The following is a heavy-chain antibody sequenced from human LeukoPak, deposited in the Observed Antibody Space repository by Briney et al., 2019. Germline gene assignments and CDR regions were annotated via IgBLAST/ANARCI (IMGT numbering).Heavy chain of an antibody. CDR3: ARGLGIVDTSAHRFHFHGLDV. V-gene: IGHV2-5*02. J-gene: IGHJ6*04. D-gene: IGHD5-18*01. CDR2: IYWDDDK. CDR1: GFSLSTSGVT. Sequence: SGPALVKPTQTLTLTCTFSGFSLSTSGVTVGWIRQPPGKALEWLTLIYWDDDKLYSPSLKSRLTITKDTSKNQVVLTMTNMDPVDTATYYCARGLGIVDTSAHRFHFHGLDVWGKGTTVTVSS.